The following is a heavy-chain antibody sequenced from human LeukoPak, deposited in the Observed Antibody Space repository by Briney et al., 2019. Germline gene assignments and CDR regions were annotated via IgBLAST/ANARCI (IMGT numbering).Heavy chain of an antibody. Sequence: GGSLRLSCAASGFIFSSYWMYWVRQDPAKGLVWVSRINGDGANTAYADSVQGRFTISRDNAKNTLYLQMSSLRAEDTALYYCVRDRIKDGYDAFDIWGQGTMVTVSS. V-gene: IGHV3-74*01. CDR1: GFIFSSYW. CDR3: VRDRIKDGYDAFDI. CDR2: INGDGANT. J-gene: IGHJ3*02. D-gene: IGHD5-18*01.